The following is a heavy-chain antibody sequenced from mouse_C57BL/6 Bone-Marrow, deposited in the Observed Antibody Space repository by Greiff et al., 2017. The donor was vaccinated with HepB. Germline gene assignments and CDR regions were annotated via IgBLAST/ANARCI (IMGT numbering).Heavy chain of an antibody. V-gene: IGHV14-4*01. J-gene: IGHJ1*03. CDR3: TFYYYGSRVYFDV. CDR2: IDPENGDT. D-gene: IGHD1-1*01. Sequence: VTLKVSGAELVRPGASVKLSCTASGFNIKDDYMHWVKQRPEQGLEWIGWIDPENGDTEYASKFQGKATITADTSSNTAYLQLSSLTSEDTAVYYCTFYYYGSRVYFDVWGTGTTVTVSS. CDR1: GFNIKDDY.